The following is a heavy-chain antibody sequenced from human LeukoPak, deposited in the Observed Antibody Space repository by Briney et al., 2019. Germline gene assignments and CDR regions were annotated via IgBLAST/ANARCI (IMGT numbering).Heavy chain of an antibody. J-gene: IGHJ4*02. Sequence: GASVKVSCKASGGTFSSYAISWVRQAPGQGLEWMGWISAHDGTRNYALKHEDRVTMTTDTSTSTAYMELRGLRSDDTAVYYCARRSTLYSSGRFYFDYWGQGTLVTVSS. V-gene: IGHV1-18*01. CDR2: ISAHDGTR. D-gene: IGHD6-19*01. CDR3: ARRSTLYSSGRFYFDY. CDR1: GGTFSSYA.